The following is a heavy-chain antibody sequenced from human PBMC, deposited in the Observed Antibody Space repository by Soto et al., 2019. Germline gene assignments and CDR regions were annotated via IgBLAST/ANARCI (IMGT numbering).Heavy chain of an antibody. CDR3: ARSRSGAVPDSFGY. Sequence: DVQLVESGGGLIQPGESLRLSCAAFGLTISGKKYVAWVRQAPGKGLEWVSGLYDVDGSFYADSVRGRFTTSSDSSKTTVYLEMNGMRDDDTAVFYCARSRSGAVPDSFGYWGQGTLVTVSS. D-gene: IGHD3-3*01. CDR2: LYDVDGS. J-gene: IGHJ1*01. V-gene: IGHV3-66*02. CDR1: GLTISGKKY.